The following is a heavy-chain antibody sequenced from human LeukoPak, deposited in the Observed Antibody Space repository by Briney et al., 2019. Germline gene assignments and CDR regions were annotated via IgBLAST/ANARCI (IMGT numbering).Heavy chain of an antibody. D-gene: IGHD5-24*01. CDR1: GYTFTGYY. CDR3: AKVEAFDI. J-gene: IGHJ3*02. Sequence: ASVKVSYKASGYTFTGYYIHWVRQAPGQGLEWMGWISPNSGGTNYAQKFQGRVTMTRDTSISTAYMELSRLTSDDTAVYYCAKVEAFDIWGQGTMVTVSS. CDR2: ISPNSGGT. V-gene: IGHV1-2*02.